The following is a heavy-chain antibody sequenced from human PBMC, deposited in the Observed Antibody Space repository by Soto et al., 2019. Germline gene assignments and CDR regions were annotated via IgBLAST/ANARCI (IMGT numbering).Heavy chain of an antibody. CDR1: GFNFNNFA. J-gene: IGHJ4*02. CDR3: AKRRYCSSTNCYDFDY. V-gene: IGHV3-23*01. Sequence: EVQLLESGGDLVQPGGSLRLSCAASGFNFNNFAMNWVRQAPGKGLEWVSGISDSGGDTYYTDSVKGRFTSSRDNSKNTLYLQINSLRVEDTAIYYCAKRRYCSSTNCYDFDYWGQGTLVPVSS. CDR2: ISDSGGDT. D-gene: IGHD2-2*01.